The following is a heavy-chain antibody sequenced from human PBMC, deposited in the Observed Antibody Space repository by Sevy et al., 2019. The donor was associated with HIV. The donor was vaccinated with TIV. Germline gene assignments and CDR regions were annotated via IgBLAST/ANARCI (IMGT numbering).Heavy chain of an antibody. V-gene: IGHV1-46*01. CDR3: ARVHSCGGDCYYFDY. D-gene: IGHD2-21*02. J-gene: IGHJ4*02. CDR2: INPSGGGT. Sequence: ASVKVSCKTSGYTFTHYYIHWVRQAPGQGLQCVGIINPSGGGTNYAQKFQGRVTMTRDMSTNTVYLELSSLKSDDTAVYYCARVHSCGGDCYYFDYWGQGTLVTVSS. CDR1: GYTFTHYY.